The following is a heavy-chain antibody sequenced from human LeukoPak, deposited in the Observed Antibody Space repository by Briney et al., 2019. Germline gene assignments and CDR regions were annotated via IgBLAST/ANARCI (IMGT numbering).Heavy chain of an antibody. CDR1: GFTFSSYA. V-gene: IGHV3-23*01. CDR2: ISGSGGST. J-gene: IGHJ4*02. CDR3: AKATMIVVVENPLDY. D-gene: IGHD3-22*01. Sequence: GGSLRLSCAASGFTFSSYAMSWVRQALGKGLEWVSAISGSGGSTYYADSVKGRFTISRDNSKNTLYLQMNSLRAEDTAVYYCAKATMIVVVENPLDYWGQGTLVTVSS.